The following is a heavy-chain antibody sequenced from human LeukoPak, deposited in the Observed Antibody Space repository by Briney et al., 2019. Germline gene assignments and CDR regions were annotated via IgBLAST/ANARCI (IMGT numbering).Heavy chain of an antibody. Sequence: GGSLRLSCTASGFTFGDYAMSWVCQASGKGLEWVGFIRSKAYGGTTEYAASVKGRFTISRDDSKSIAYLQMNSLKTEDTAVYYCTREGYYGSGSDYYYYYGMDVWGQGTTVTVSS. CDR2: IRSKAYGGTT. D-gene: IGHD3-10*01. CDR1: GFTFGDYA. V-gene: IGHV3-49*04. J-gene: IGHJ6*02. CDR3: TREGYYGSGSDYYYYYGMDV.